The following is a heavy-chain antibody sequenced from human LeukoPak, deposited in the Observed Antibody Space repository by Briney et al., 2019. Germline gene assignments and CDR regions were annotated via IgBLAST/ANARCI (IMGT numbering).Heavy chain of an antibody. V-gene: IGHV4-59*01. D-gene: IGHD2-2*01. J-gene: IGHJ3*02. CDR2: IYYSGST. CDR1: GGSISSYY. CDR3: ARETVVLADAFDI. Sequence: SETLSLTCTVSGGSISSYYWSWIRQPPGKGLEWIGYIYYSGSTNYNPSLKSRVTISVDTSKNQFSLKLSSVTAADTAVYYCARETVVLADAFDIWGQGTMVTVSS.